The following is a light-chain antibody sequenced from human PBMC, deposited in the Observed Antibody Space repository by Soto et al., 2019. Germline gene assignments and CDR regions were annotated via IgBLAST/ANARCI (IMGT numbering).Light chain of an antibody. CDR2: GAS. CDR1: QSVSSSY. V-gene: IGKV3-20*01. J-gene: IGKJ4*01. CDR3: QLYGSSLFS. Sequence: EIVLTQSPGTLSLSPGERATLSCRASQSVSSSYLAWYQQKPGQAPRLLIYGASSRATGIPDRFSGSGSGTDFTLTISRLEPEDFAVYSWQLYGSSLFSFGGGTQVVIK.